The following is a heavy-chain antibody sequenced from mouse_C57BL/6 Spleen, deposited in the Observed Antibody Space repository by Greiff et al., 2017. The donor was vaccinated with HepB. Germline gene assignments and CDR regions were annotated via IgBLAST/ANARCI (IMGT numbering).Heavy chain of an antibody. V-gene: IGHV1-54*01. D-gene: IGHD3-2*02. CDR3: ARGSGSWFAY. CDR1: GYAFTNYL. J-gene: IGHJ3*01. CDR2: INPGSGGT. Sequence: QVQLQQSGAELVRPGTSVKVSCEASGYAFTNYLIEWVKQRPGQGLEWIGVINPGSGGTNYNEKFKGKATLTADKSSSTAYMQLSSLTSEDSAVYFCARGSGSWFAYWGQGTLVTVSA.